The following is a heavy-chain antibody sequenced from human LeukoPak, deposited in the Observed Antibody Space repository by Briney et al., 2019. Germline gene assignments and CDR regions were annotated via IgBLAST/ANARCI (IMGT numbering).Heavy chain of an antibody. V-gene: IGHV5-51*01. Sequence: KISCKGSGYSFTTYWIGWVRQMPGKGLEWMGIIYPGDSDTKYSPSFQGQVTISADKSISTAYLHWRSLKASDTAMFYCARAPSAYYGMDVGGQGTTVTVSS. CDR3: ARAPSAYYGMDV. J-gene: IGHJ6*02. CDR1: GYSFTTYW. CDR2: IYPGDSDT.